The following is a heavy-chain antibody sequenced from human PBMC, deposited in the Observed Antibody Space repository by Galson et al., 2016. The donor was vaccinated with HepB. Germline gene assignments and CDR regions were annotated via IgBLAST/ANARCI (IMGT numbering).Heavy chain of an antibody. V-gene: IGHV3-23*01. D-gene: IGHD2-15*01. CDR2: ISGSGITT. CDR1: GFTLSNYA. CDR3: ARLFGGYIDY. J-gene: IGHJ4*02. Sequence: SLRLSCAASGFTLSNYAMSWVRQAPGKGLEWVSDISGSGITTYYADSVKGRFTISRDNSKKTVYLQVSSLRAEDTAVYYCARLFGGYIDYWGQGTLVTVSS.